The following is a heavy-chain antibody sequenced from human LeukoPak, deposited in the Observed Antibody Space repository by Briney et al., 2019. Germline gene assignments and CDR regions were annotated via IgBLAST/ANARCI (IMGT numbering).Heavy chain of an antibody. CDR1: GGTFSTYV. J-gene: IGHJ6*02. CDR3: ARLAVPHFPIVVVTNYYYGMDV. V-gene: IGHV1-69*13. Sequence: ASVKVSCKASGGTFSTYVFSWVRQAPGQGLEWMGCIIPVFGSANFAQKFQGRVTITADESTSTAYMELSSLRSDDTAVYYCARLAVPHFPIVVVTNYYYGMDVWGQGTTVTVSS. CDR2: IIPVFGSA. D-gene: IGHD2-21*02.